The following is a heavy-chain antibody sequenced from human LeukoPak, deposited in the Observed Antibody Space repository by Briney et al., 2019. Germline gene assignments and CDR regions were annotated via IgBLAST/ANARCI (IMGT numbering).Heavy chain of an antibody. CDR3: ARDLKGSSSGWYFGAFDI. J-gene: IGHJ3*02. CDR2: ISSSGSTI. CDR1: GFAFGAYA. Sequence: GGSLRLSCAASGFAFGAYAMSWVRQAPGKGLEWVSYISSSGSTIYYADSVKGRFTISRDNAKNSLYLQMDSLRAEDTAVYYCARDLKGSSSGWYFGAFDIWGQGTMVTVSS. V-gene: IGHV3-11*01. D-gene: IGHD6-19*01.